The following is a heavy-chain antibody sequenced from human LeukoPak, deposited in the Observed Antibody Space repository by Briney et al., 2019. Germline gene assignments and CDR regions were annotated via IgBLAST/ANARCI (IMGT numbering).Heavy chain of an antibody. D-gene: IGHD5-18*01. V-gene: IGHV3-73*01. CDR2: IRTKANTYAT. J-gene: IGHJ6*03. CDR3: ARGAFSYVNYYYYMDV. CDR1: GFTFSGSS. Sequence: GGSLRLSCAASGFTFSGSSIHWVRQASGKGLEWVGLIRTKANTYATAYAASVTGRFTISRDDSKNTAYLQMNSLRAEDTAVYYCARGAFSYVNYYYYMDVWGKGTTVTVSS.